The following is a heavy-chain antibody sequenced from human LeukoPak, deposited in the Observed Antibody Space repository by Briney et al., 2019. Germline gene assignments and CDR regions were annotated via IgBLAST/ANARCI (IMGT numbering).Heavy chain of an antibody. CDR2: IYYSGST. D-gene: IGHD4-11*01. Sequence: SETLSLTCAVSGYSIGGGYYWGWIRQPPGKGLEWIGSIYYSGSTYYNPSLKSRVTISVDTSKNQFSLKLSSVTAADTAVYYCAVRNDYSNYANQRRDYWGQGTLVTVSS. CDR3: AVRNDYSNYANQRRDY. J-gene: IGHJ4*02. CDR1: GYSIGGGYY. V-gene: IGHV4-38-2*01.